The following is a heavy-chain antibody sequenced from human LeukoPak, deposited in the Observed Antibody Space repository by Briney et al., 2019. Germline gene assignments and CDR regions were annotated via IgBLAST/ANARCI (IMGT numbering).Heavy chain of an antibody. CDR3: AAYSSGYHGAFDI. V-gene: IGHV4-59*08. CDR1: GGSISSYY. Sequence: SETLSLTCTVSGGSISSYYWSWIRQPPGKGLEWIGYIYYSGSTNYNPSLKSRVTISVDTSKNQFSLKLSSVTAADTAVYYCAAYSSGYHGAFDIWGQGTMVTVSS. J-gene: IGHJ3*02. CDR2: IYYSGST. D-gene: IGHD6-19*01.